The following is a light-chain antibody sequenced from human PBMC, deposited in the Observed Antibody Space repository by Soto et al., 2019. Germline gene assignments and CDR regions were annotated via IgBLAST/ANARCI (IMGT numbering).Light chain of an antibody. V-gene: IGKV3-11*01. CDR3: QHRSK. Sequence: EIVLTQSPATLSFFPGERATLSCRASQSINSYLAWYQQKPGQAPRLLMSAASNRATGIPTRFGGSGSGTDFTLTIRSLEPEDFAVYYCQHRSKFGGGTKVEIK. J-gene: IGKJ4*02. CDR2: AAS. CDR1: QSINSY.